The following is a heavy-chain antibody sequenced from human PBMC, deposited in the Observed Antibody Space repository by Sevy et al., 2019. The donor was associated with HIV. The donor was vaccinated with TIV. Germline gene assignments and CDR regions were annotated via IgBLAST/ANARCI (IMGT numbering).Heavy chain of an antibody. CDR2: IKSKTAGGTT. D-gene: IGHD4-17*01. J-gene: IGHJ6*02. V-gene: IGHV3-15*05. CDR3: TNEVYGDLSYGMDV. Sequence: GGSLRLSCAGSGFTFSHAWMTWVRQAPGKGLEWVGRIKSKTAGGTTDYSATVKGRFTISRDDSETTMYLQMNSLKTEDTAVYYCTNEVYGDLSYGMDVWGQGTTVTVSS. CDR1: GFTFSHAW.